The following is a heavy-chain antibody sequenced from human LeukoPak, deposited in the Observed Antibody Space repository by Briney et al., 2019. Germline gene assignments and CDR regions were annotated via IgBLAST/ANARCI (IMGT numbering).Heavy chain of an antibody. CDR2: IYYSGNT. Sequence: PSETLSLTCTVSGGSISNSYWSWIRQPPGKGLEWIGYIYYSGNTNYNPSLKSRVTISVDTSNNQFSLKLSSVTAADTAVYYCARHPCTSSCRGGFDYWGQGTLVTVSS. J-gene: IGHJ4*02. CDR1: GGSISNSY. CDR3: ARHPCTSSCRGGFDY. D-gene: IGHD2-2*01. V-gene: IGHV4-59*01.